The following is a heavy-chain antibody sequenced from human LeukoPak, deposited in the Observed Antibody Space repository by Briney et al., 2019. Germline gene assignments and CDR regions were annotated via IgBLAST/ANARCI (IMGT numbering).Heavy chain of an antibody. J-gene: IGHJ6*03. V-gene: IGHV4-59*01. CDR2: IYYTGST. Sequence: PSETLSLTCTVSGGSISNYYWSWVRQPPGKGLEWIGYIYYTGSTNYSPSPKSRVTISVDMSKNQFSLKLTSVTAADTAVYYCARAKGNSNYPYYYMDVWGKGTTVTVSS. CDR3: ARAKGNSNYPYYYMDV. D-gene: IGHD4-11*01. CDR1: GGSISNYY.